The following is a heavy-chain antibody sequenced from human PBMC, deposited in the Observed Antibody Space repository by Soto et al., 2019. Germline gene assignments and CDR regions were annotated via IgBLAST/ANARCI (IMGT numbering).Heavy chain of an antibody. CDR3: ARRLATTVSALGY. V-gene: IGHV3-30-3*01. J-gene: IGHJ4*02. CDR2: ISEDGDRQ. D-gene: IGHD4-17*01. Sequence: GGSLRLSCTASGLTFTSSSFHWVRQAPGKGLEWVAVISEDGDRQYSTESVRGRFLISRDSSKNTVYLQMNSLRPEDTGVYFCARRLATTVSALGYWGQGALVTVSS. CDR1: GLTFTSSS.